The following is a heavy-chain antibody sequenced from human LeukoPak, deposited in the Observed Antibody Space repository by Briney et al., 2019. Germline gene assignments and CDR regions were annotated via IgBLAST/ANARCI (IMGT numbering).Heavy chain of an antibody. Sequence: PSETLSLTCAVYGGSFSGYYWSWIRQPPGKGLEWIGEINHSGSTNYNPSLKSRVTISVDTSKNQFSLKLSSVTAADTAVYYCARASGLVWSLWFGDYYFDYWGQGTLVTVSS. CDR1: GGSFSGYY. CDR2: INHSGST. CDR3: ARASGLVWSLWFGDYYFDY. D-gene: IGHD3-10*01. V-gene: IGHV4-34*01. J-gene: IGHJ4*02.